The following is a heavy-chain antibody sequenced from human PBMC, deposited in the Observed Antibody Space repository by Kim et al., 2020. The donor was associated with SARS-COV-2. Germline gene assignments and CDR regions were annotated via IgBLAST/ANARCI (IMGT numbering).Heavy chain of an antibody. D-gene: IGHD6-13*01. J-gene: IGHJ5*02. Sequence: SETLSLTCAVSGDSINTNKWWSWVRQPPGKGLEWIGQIFHSGNTNYNPSLKSRDTMSVDKSKNQFSLDLNSVTAADTAVYYCARDWSAPIAAAGLGWFDPWGQGTLVTVSS. CDR1: GDSINTNKW. V-gene: IGHV4-4*02. CDR2: IFHSGNT. CDR3: ARDWSAPIAAAGLGWFDP.